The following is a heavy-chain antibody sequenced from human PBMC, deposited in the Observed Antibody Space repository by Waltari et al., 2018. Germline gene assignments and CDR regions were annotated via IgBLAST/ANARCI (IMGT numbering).Heavy chain of an antibody. CDR3: AREGPMEVQGVGYFDY. Sequence: QVQLVESGGGVVQPGRSLRLSCAASGFTFSSYAMHWVRQAPGKGLEWVAVISYDGSNKYSADSGKGRFTISRDNSKNTLYLQMNSLRAEDTAVYYCAREGPMEVQGVGYFDYWGQGTLVTVSS. V-gene: IGHV3-30-3*01. D-gene: IGHD3-10*01. CDR2: ISYDGSNK. J-gene: IGHJ4*02. CDR1: GFTFSSYA.